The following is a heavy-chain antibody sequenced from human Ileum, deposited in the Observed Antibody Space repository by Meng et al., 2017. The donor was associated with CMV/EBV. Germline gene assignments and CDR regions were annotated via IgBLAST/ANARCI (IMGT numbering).Heavy chain of an antibody. CDR1: GYPFTDHN. V-gene: IGHV1-18*04. CDR2: ISLGNGQT. CDR3: ARDVWGFDY. J-gene: IGHJ4*02. D-gene: IGHD7-27*01. Sequence: QVHLLLSGAEVKKPGASVKISCKTSGYPFTDHNIGWVRQAPGQGIEWVGWISLGNGQTVYGHKLQGRVTVTTDTSTNTAYMELRNLRSDDTAMYYCARDVWGFDYWGQGTLVTVSS.